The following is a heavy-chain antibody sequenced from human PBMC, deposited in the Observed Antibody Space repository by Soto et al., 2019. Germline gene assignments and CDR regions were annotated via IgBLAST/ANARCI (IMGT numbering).Heavy chain of an antibody. Sequence: QVQLVESGGGVVQPGRSLRLSCAASGFTFSSYGMHWVRQAPGKGLEWVAVISYDGSNKYYADSVKGRFTISRDNSKNTLYLQMNSLRAEDTAVYYCAKGGSGWYGYYFDYWGQGTLVTVSS. V-gene: IGHV3-30*18. CDR1: GFTFSSYG. D-gene: IGHD6-19*01. CDR2: ISYDGSNK. CDR3: AKGGSGWYGYYFDY. J-gene: IGHJ4*02.